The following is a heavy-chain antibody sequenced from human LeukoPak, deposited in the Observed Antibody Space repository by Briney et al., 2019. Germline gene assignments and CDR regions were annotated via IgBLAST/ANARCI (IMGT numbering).Heavy chain of an antibody. D-gene: IGHD3/OR15-3a*01. V-gene: IGHV4-59*06. J-gene: IGHJ4*02. CDR1: GGSISSYY. Sequence: SETLSLTCTVSGGSISSYYWSWIRQPPGKGLEWIGYIYYSGSTYYNPSLKSRVTISVDTSKNQFSLKLSSVTAADTAVYYCARGSGTGYYPFDYWGQGTLVTVSS. CDR3: ARGSGTGYYPFDY. CDR2: IYYSGST.